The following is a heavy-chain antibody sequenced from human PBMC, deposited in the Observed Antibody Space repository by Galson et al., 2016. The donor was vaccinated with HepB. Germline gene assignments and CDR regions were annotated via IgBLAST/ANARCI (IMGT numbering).Heavy chain of an antibody. J-gene: IGHJ3*02. CDR1: GGSFSGHY. CDR2: ISESGST. V-gene: IGHV4-34*01. Sequence: SETLSLTCAVHGGSFSGHYWSWIRQPPGKGLEWIGEISESGSTGYNPSLQSRVTKSLDASKIQMSLILSSMTAADTAVYYCARHCGGGSCYPAFEIWGQGTMVTVSS. CDR3: ARHCGGGSCYPAFEI. D-gene: IGHD2-15*01.